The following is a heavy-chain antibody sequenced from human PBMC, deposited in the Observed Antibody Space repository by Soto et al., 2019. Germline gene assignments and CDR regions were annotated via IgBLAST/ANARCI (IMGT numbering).Heavy chain of an antibody. Sequence: SETLSLTCTVSGGSISSYYWSWIRQPAGKGLEWIGRIYTSGSTNYNPSLKSRVTMSVDTSKNQFSLKLSSVTAADTAVYYCGIDTGRAVAARGPIDSWGQATLVPVSS. D-gene: IGHD6-19*01. CDR1: GGSISSYY. J-gene: IGHJ4*02. CDR2: IYTSGST. CDR3: GIDTGRAVAARGPIDS. V-gene: IGHV4-4*07.